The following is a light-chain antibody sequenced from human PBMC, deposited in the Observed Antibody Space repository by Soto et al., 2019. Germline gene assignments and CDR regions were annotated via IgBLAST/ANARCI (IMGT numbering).Light chain of an antibody. Sequence: QSVLTQPPSVSGAPGQSVTISCTGSSSNIGAGYDVHWYQHLPGTAPKLLIYGNTNRPSGVPDRFSGSKSGTSASLAITGLQAEDEADYYCQSYDSSLSGFYVFGTGTKVTVL. V-gene: IGLV1-40*01. CDR1: SSNIGAGYD. CDR3: QSYDSSLSGFYV. J-gene: IGLJ1*01. CDR2: GNT.